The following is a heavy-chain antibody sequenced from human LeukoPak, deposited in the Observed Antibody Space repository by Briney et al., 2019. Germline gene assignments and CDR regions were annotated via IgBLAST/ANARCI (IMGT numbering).Heavy chain of an antibody. D-gene: IGHD6-13*01. CDR3: ASYSSCPPYGDNRRFDP. V-gene: IGHV4-34*01. Sequence: PSETLSLTCAVYGGSFSGYYWSWIRQPPGKGLEWIGEINHSGSTNYNPSLKSRVTISVDTSKNQFSLKLSSVTAADTAVYYCASYSSCPPYGDNRRFDPWGQGTLVTVSS. CDR2: INHSGST. J-gene: IGHJ5*02. CDR1: GGSFSGYY.